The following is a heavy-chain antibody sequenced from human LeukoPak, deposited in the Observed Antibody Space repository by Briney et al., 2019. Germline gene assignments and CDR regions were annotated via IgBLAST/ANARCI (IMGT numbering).Heavy chain of an antibody. CDR1: GGSFSGYY. V-gene: IGHV4-34*01. CDR2: INHSGSA. D-gene: IGHD2-2*01. CDR3: ARGYCSSTSCYLDY. Sequence: SETLSLTCAVYGGSFSGYYWSWIRQPPGKGLEWIGEINHSGSANYNPSLKSRVTISVDTSKNQFSLKLSSVTAADTAVYYCARGYCSSTSCYLDYCGQGTLVTVSS. J-gene: IGHJ4*02.